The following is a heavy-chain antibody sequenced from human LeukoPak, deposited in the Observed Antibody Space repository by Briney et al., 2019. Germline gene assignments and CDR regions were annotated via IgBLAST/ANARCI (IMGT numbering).Heavy chain of an antibody. J-gene: IGHJ4*02. V-gene: IGHV3-74*01. CDR1: GFTFSSHW. Sequence: GGSLRLSCAASGFTFSSHWMHWARQLPGKGLVWVSRISPTGSTTSYADSVKGRFTASRDNAKNTLYLQVNNLRAEDTAVYYCARGPNSNWSGLDFWGQGTLLTVSS. CDR2: ISPTGSTT. CDR3: ARGPNSNWSGLDF. D-gene: IGHD6-6*01.